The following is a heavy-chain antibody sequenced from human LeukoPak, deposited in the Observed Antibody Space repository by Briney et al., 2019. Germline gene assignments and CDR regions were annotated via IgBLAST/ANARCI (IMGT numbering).Heavy chain of an antibody. D-gene: IGHD1-20*01. Sequence: ASVKVSCTASGYTFTSYGISWVRQAPGQGLEWMGWISAYNGNTNYAQKLQGRVTMTTDTSTSTAYMELRSLRSDDTAVYYCARAHITTSWFDPWGQGTLVTVSS. J-gene: IGHJ5*02. CDR2: ISAYNGNT. V-gene: IGHV1-18*01. CDR3: ARAHITTSWFDP. CDR1: GYTFTSYG.